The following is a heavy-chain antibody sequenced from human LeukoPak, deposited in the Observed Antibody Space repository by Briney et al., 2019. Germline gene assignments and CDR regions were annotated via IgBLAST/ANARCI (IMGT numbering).Heavy chain of an antibody. V-gene: IGHV4-59*01. D-gene: IGHD6-13*01. CDR2: FYYSGST. J-gene: IGHJ4*02. CDR1: GGSISSYY. CDR3: ARSSITYSSSWAPVDY. Sequence: PSETLSLTCTVSGGSISSYYWSWIRQPPGKGLEWIGYFYYSGSTNYNPSLKSRVTISVDTSKNQFSLKLSSVTAADTAVYYCARSSITYSSSWAPVDYWGQGTLVTVSS.